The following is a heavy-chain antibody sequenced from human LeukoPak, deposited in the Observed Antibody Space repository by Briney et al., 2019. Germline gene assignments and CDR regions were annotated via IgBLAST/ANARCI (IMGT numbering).Heavy chain of an antibody. J-gene: IGHJ5*02. CDR3: ARLPTGFPNWFDP. CDR1: GXSFTSYW. Sequence: PGESLRISFKGSGXSFTSYWISWVRQMPGKGLEWMGRIDPSDSYTNYSPSFQGHVTISADKSISTVYLQWSSLKASDTAMYYCARLPTGFPNWFDPWGQGTLVTVSS. CDR2: IDPSDSYT. V-gene: IGHV5-10-1*01. D-gene: IGHD3-9*01.